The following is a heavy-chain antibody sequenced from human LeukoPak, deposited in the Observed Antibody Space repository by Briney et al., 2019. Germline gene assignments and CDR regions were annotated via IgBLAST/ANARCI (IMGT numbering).Heavy chain of an antibody. V-gene: IGHV4-31*03. CDR1: GDSISSGGYY. Sequence: SETLSLTCTVSGDSISSGGYYWSWIRQHPGKGLEWIGYISYSGNTYYNPSLKSRAAISADTPKNQFSLKLSSTTAADTAVYYCVRDQGGSSYRHAFDLWGQGTMVTVSS. D-gene: IGHD1-26*01. CDR2: ISYSGNT. J-gene: IGHJ3*01. CDR3: VRDQGGSSYRHAFDL.